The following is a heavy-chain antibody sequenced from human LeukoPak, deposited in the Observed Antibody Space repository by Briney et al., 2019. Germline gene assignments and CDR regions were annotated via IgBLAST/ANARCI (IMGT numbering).Heavy chain of an antibody. Sequence: GGSLRLSCAASGFTFSSYWMHWVRQAPGKGLMWVSRINSDGSSTSYADSVKGRFTISRDNAKNTLYLQMNSLRAEDTAVYYCARVWELTGFDYYFDYWGQGTLVTVSS. CDR3: ARVWELTGFDYYFDY. D-gene: IGHD1-26*01. V-gene: IGHV3-74*01. J-gene: IGHJ4*02. CDR2: INSDGSST. CDR1: GFTFSSYW.